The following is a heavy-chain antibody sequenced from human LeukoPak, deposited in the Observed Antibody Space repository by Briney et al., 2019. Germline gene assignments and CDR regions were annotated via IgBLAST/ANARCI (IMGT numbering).Heavy chain of an antibody. V-gene: IGHV3-30*18. CDR2: VSYDGSDK. CDR3: AKALTGAWYFDL. Sequence: GGSLRLSCAASRFTFSNYVMHWVRQAPGKGLEWVAVVSYDGSDKYYADSVKGRFTISRDNSKNTLYLQMNSLRVEDTAVYYCAKALTGAWYFDLWGRGTLVTVSS. CDR1: RFTFSNYV. J-gene: IGHJ2*01. D-gene: IGHD1-26*01.